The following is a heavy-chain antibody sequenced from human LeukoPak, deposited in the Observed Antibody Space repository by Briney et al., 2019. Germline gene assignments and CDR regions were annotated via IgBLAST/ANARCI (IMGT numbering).Heavy chain of an antibody. Sequence: ASVKVSCKASGYTFTGYYMHWVRQATGQGLEWMGWMNPNSGNTGYAQKFQGRVTMTRNTSISTAYMELSSLRSEDTAVYYCARQTDTAMVESWGQGTLVTVSS. V-gene: IGHV1-8*02. CDR1: GYTFTGYY. CDR2: MNPNSGNT. CDR3: ARQTDTAMVES. J-gene: IGHJ4*02. D-gene: IGHD5-18*01.